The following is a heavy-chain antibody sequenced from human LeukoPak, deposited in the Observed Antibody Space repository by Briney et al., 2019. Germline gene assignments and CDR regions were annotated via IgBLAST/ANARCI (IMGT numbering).Heavy chain of an antibody. J-gene: IGHJ4*02. D-gene: IGHD3-3*01. Sequence: ASVKVSCTASGYTFTSYGISWVRQAPGQGLEWMGWISAYNGNTNYALKLQGRVTMTTDTSASTAYMELRSLRSDDTAVYYCARGSVRFLEWTPFDYWGQGTLVTVSS. CDR3: ARGSVRFLEWTPFDY. V-gene: IGHV1-18*01. CDR2: ISAYNGNT. CDR1: GYTFTSYG.